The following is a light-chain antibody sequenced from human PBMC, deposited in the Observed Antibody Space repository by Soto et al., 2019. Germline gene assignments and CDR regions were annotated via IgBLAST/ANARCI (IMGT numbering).Light chain of an antibody. CDR1: SSDIGSYNR. CDR3: NSFTTSSTYV. Sequence: CVLTPPASVSGSTGQSITISCTGTSSDIGSYNRVSWYQQPPGTAPKLIIYEVNNRPSGVPDRFSGSKSGNTASLTISGLQAEDEADYYCNSFTTSSTYVFGTGIKVTVL. V-gene: IGLV2-18*02. J-gene: IGLJ1*01. CDR2: EVN.